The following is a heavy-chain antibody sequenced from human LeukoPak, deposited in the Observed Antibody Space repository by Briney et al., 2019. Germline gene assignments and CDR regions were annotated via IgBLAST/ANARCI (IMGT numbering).Heavy chain of an antibody. D-gene: IGHD3-22*01. CDR2: IWYDGSNK. CDR3: AKDSGAPRYDSSGYCFDY. J-gene: IGHJ4*02. V-gene: IGHV3-33*06. Sequence: PGRSLRLSCAASGFTFSSYGMHWVRQARGKGLEWVAVIWYDGSNKYYADSVKGRFTISRDNSKNTLYLQMNSLRAEDTAVYYCAKDSGAPRYDSSGYCFDYWGQGTLVTVSS. CDR1: GFTFSSYG.